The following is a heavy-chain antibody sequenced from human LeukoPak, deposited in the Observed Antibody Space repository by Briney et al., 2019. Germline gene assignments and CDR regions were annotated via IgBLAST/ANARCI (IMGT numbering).Heavy chain of an antibody. V-gene: IGHV3-7*01. CDR3: ALNPDYYGSGSFDY. J-gene: IGHJ4*02. D-gene: IGHD3-10*01. CDR1: GFTFSSYW. Sequence: PGGSLRLSCATSGFTFSSYWISWVRQAPGKGLEWVADIKEDGSEKYYVDSVKGRFTISRDNAKNSLYLQMNSLRVEDTAVYYCALNPDYYGSGSFDYWGQGTLVTVSS. CDR2: IKEDGSEK.